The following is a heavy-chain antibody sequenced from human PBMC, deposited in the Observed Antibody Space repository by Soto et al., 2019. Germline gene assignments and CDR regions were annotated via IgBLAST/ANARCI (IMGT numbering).Heavy chain of an antibody. V-gene: IGHV3-33*01. D-gene: IGHD3-22*01. J-gene: IGHJ2*01. CDR1: GFTFSSYG. CDR2: IWYDGSNK. Sequence: QVQLVESGGGVVQPGRSLRLSCAASGFTFSSYGMHWVRQAPGKGLEWVAVIWYDGSNKYYADSVKGRFTISRDNSKNSLYLQMNSLRAEDTAVYYCARDGGRSGYLRSYWYFDLWGRGTLVTVSS. CDR3: ARDGGRSGYLRSYWYFDL.